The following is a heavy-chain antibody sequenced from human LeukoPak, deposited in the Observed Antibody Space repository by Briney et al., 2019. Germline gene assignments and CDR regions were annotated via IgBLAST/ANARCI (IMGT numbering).Heavy chain of an antibody. V-gene: IGHV1-24*01. Sequence: ASVKVSCKVSGYTLTELSMHWVRHAPGKGLEWMGGFDPEDGETIYAQKFQGRVTMTEDTSTDTAYMELSSLRSEDTAVYYCAFVPGIAAAGPMEKDAFDIWGQGTMVTVSS. D-gene: IGHD6-13*01. J-gene: IGHJ3*02. CDR2: FDPEDGET. CDR3: AFVPGIAAAGPMEKDAFDI. CDR1: GYTLTELS.